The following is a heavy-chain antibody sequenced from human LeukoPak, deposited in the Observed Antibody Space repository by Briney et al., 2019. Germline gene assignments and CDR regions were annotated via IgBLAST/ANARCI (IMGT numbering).Heavy chain of an antibody. V-gene: IGHV3-30*18. CDR3: AKEQAYSSSWYYLDY. J-gene: IGHJ4*02. Sequence: GGSLRLSCAASGFTFSSYGMHWVRQAPGKGLEWVAVMSYDGSNKYYADSAKGRFTISRDISKNTLYLQMNSLRGGDTAVYYCAKEQAYSSSWYYLDYWGQGTLVTVSS. CDR1: GFTFSSYG. CDR2: MSYDGSNK. D-gene: IGHD6-13*01.